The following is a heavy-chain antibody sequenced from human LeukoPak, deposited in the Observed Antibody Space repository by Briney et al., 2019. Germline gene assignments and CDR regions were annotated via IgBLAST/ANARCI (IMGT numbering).Heavy chain of an antibody. V-gene: IGHV3-23*01. Sequence: GGSLRLSCAASGFTFSIYAMSWVRQAPGEGVEWVALISGSDGTTYYRDSVKGRFTISRDNSKNTVYLQMDSLRGEDTAIYYCAKDLWPLGTTGFFDYWGMGTVVTVSS. D-gene: IGHD4-17*01. J-gene: IGHJ4*02. CDR1: GFTFSIYA. CDR2: ISGSDGTT. CDR3: AKDLWPLGTTGFFDY.